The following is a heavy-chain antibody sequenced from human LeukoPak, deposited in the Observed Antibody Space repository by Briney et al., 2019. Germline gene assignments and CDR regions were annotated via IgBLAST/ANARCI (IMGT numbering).Heavy chain of an antibody. CDR3: ARGLMGESSGWYRY. V-gene: IGHV4-30-2*01. Sequence: KPSQTLSLTCAVSGGSISSGGYSWSWIRQPPGKGLEWIGYIYHSGSTYYNPSLKSRVTISVDTSKNQFSLKLSSVTAADTAVYYCARGLMGESSGWYRYWGQGTLVTVSS. D-gene: IGHD6-19*01. CDR2: IYHSGST. J-gene: IGHJ4*02. CDR1: GGSISSGGYS.